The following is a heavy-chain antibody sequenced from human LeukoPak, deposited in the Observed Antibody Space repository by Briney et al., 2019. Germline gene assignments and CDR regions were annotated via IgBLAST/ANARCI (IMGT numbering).Heavy chain of an antibody. D-gene: IGHD3-22*01. CDR3: ARGVGSGYTDY. J-gene: IGHJ4*02. CDR2: ISYSGNT. Sequence: PSETLSLTCTVSGGSISNYYWTWIRQPPGQGLEWIGFISYSGNTNYNPSPKSRVTISLNTSKNQFSLKLISVTAADTAVYDCARGVGSGYTDYWGQGALVTVSS. CDR1: GGSISNYY. V-gene: IGHV4-59*01.